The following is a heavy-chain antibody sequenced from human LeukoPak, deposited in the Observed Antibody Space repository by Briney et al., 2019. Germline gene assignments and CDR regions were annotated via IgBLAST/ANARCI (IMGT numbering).Heavy chain of an antibody. V-gene: IGHV5-51*01. J-gene: IGHJ3*02. CDR3: ARLSLTYSSTSCYLFAFDI. CDR2: IYPGDSDT. D-gene: IGHD2-2*01. CDR1: GYSFTSYW. Sequence: GESLKISCKGSGYSFTSYWIGWVRQMPGKGLEWMGIIYPGDSDTRYSPSFQGQVTISADKSISTAYLQWSSLKASDTAMYYCARLSLTYSSTSCYLFAFDIWGQGTMVTVSS.